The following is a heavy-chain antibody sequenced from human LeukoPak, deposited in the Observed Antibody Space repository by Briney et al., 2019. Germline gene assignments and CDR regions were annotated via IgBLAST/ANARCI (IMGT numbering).Heavy chain of an antibody. V-gene: IGHV3-30*04. Sequence: PGRSLRLSCAASGFTFSSYAMHWVRQAPGKGLEWVALISYDGISKYYADSVKGRFTISRDNSKDTLYLQMNSLRAEDTAVYYCVRGEVRGTSWGQGTLVTVSS. CDR2: ISYDGISK. CDR3: VRGEVRGTS. D-gene: IGHD2-2*01. J-gene: IGHJ4*02. CDR1: GFTFSSYA.